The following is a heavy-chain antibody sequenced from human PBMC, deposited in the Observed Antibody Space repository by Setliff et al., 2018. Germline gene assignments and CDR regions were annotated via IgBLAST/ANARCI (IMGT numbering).Heavy chain of an antibody. D-gene: IGHD6-19*01. Sequence: SETLSLACTVSGGSISSYYWSWIRQPAGKGLEWIGHIYIGGSANYNPSLKSRVTMSIDTSKNQFSLKLNSVTAADMAVYYCAREQWLDPPGYYYMDVWAKGTTVTVSS. J-gene: IGHJ6*03. V-gene: IGHV4-4*07. CDR2: IYIGGSA. CDR3: AREQWLDPPGYYYMDV. CDR1: GGSISSYY.